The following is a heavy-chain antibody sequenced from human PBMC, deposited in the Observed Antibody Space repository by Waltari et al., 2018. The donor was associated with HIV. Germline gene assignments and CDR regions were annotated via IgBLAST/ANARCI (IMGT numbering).Heavy chain of an antibody. CDR3: VRGGEGTYGDY. D-gene: IGHD3-16*01. J-gene: IGHJ4*02. Sequence: DVQLVESGGGLVKPGGSLRLACAGSGFSFSYYSMNWVRQAPGTGLEWVSYISMESRYIYYADSVKGRFTISRDNARNSLFLQMNSRRADDTAVYYCVRGGEGTYGDYWGQGTLVTVSS. CDR1: GFSFSYYS. V-gene: IGHV3-21*01. CDR2: ISMESRYI.